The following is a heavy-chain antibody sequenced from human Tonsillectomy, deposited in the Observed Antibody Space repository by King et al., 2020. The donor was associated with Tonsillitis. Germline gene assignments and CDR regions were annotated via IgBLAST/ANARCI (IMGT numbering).Heavy chain of an antibody. V-gene: IGHV3-30*03. Sequence: VQLVESGGGVVQPGRSLRLSCAASGFTFSNYGMHWVRQAPGKGLEWVALIAYDARYENYADSVKGRITISRDNSKNTLYMEMNSLRVEDTAVYYCAIDGIGLSDWYFDLWGRGTLVTVSS. J-gene: IGHJ2*01. CDR3: AIDGIGLSDWYFDL. CDR1: GFTFSNYG. D-gene: IGHD3-16*01. CDR2: IAYDARYE.